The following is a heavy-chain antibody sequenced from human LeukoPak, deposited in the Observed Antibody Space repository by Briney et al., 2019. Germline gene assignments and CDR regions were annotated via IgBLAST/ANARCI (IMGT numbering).Heavy chain of an antibody. CDR3: AKGFSGSYRGFDI. D-gene: IGHD1-26*01. CDR2: ISGSGRST. V-gene: IGHV3-23*01. CDR1: GASISTHY. Sequence: ETLSLTCTVSGASISTHYWSWIRQPPGKGLEWVSAISGSGRSTYYADSVKGRFTISRDNSKNTLYLQMNSLRAEDTAVYYCAKGFSGSYRGFDIWGQGTMVTVSS. J-gene: IGHJ3*02.